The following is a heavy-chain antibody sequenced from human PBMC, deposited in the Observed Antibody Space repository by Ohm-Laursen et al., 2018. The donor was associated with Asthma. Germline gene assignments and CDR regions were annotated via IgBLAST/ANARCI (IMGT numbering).Heavy chain of an antibody. J-gene: IGHJ4*02. CDR2: GGSYYDGGLK. D-gene: IGHD3-3*01. Sequence: SLRLSCAAPGFTFRSYAMHWVHQAPGKGLEWVAVGGSYYDGGLKYYADSVNGRFTVSRDDSKNTLYLQMNSLRPDDTAVYYCARDVMEWYLPAFDFRGQGTLVTVSS. CDR1: GFTFRSYA. CDR3: ARDVMEWYLPAFDF. V-gene: IGHV3-30-3*01.